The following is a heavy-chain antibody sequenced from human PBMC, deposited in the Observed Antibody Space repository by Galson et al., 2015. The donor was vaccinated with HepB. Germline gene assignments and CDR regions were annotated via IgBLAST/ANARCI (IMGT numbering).Heavy chain of an antibody. CDR3: AKDRGGCSGGSCYIPDAFDI. CDR1: GLTFSHYA. Sequence: SLRLSCAATGLTFSHYAMTWVRQAPGKGLEWVSVISGSGGGTYYADSVKGRFTISRDNSKNTLYLQMNSLRAEDTAVYYCAKDRGGCSGGSCYIPDAFDIWGQGTVVTVSS. J-gene: IGHJ3*02. D-gene: IGHD2-15*01. V-gene: IGHV3-23*01. CDR2: ISGSGGGT.